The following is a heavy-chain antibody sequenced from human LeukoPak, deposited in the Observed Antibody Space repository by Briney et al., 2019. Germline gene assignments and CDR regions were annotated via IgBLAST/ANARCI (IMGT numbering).Heavy chain of an antibody. Sequence: PSETLSLTCTVSGGSISSSSYYWGWIRQPPGKGLEWIGSIYYSGDTYYNPSLKSRITISVDTSKNQFSLKLGSVTAADTAVYYCARHSGMTTVTAYLDCWGQGTLVTVSS. CDR1: GGSISSSSYY. V-gene: IGHV4-39*01. J-gene: IGHJ4*02. CDR3: ARHSGMTTVTAYLDC. CDR2: IYYSGDT. D-gene: IGHD4-17*01.